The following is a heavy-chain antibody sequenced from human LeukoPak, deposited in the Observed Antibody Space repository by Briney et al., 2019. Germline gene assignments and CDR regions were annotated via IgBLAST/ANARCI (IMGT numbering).Heavy chain of an antibody. J-gene: IGHJ5*02. CDR2: ISYDGSNE. V-gene: IGHV3-30*04. D-gene: IGHD1-26*01. Sequence: PGGSLRLSCEASGFTFGSYEMTWVRQAPGKGLEWVAIISYDGSNEYYADSVKGRFTISRDNSRNTLFLQMNSLRAEDTAVYYCAKALSGTYYNWFDPWGQGTLVTVSS. CDR3: AKALSGTYYNWFDP. CDR1: GFTFGSYE.